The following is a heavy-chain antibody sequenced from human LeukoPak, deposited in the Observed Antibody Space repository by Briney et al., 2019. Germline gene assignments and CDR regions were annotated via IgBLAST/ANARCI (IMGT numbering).Heavy chain of an antibody. V-gene: IGHV4-30-4*08. CDR1: GGSISSGDYY. D-gene: IGHD1-26*01. J-gene: IGHJ2*01. Sequence: SQTLSLTCTVSGGSISSGDYYWSWIRQPPGKGLEWIGYIYYSGSTYYNPSLKSRVTISVDTSKNQFSLKLSSVTAADTAVYYCARAATGELGYWYFDLWGRGTLVTVSS. CDR2: IYYSGST. CDR3: ARAATGELGYWYFDL.